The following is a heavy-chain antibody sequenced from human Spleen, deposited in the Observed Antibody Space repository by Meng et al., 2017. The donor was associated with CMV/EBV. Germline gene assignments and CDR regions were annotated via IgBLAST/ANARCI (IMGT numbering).Heavy chain of an antibody. V-gene: IGHV4-31*02. CDR2: IYYSGGT. D-gene: IGHD2-2*01. CDR3: AREATPHEVPAARIDY. CDR1: GSISSGGYY. Sequence: GSISSGGYYWSWIRQHPGKGLGWIGYIYYSGGTYYNPSLKSRVTISVDTSKNQFSLKLSSVTAADTAVYYCAREATPHEVPAARIDYWGQGTLVTVSS. J-gene: IGHJ4*02.